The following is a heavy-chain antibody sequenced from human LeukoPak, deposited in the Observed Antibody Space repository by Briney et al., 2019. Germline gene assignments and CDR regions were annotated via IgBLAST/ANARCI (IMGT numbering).Heavy chain of an antibody. CDR3: ARHERCSSINCIYNWFDP. Sequence: PSEILFLTCTVSGGSIPTKNFYWGWIRQPPGKGLEWIGSVFYSGRTYYNPSLKSRVTIFVDPSKNQFSLNLRSVTAADTAVYYCARHERCSSINCIYNWFDPWGQGTLVIVSS. D-gene: IGHD2-2*01. CDR2: VFYSGRT. V-gene: IGHV4-39*01. J-gene: IGHJ5*02. CDR1: GGSIPTKNFY.